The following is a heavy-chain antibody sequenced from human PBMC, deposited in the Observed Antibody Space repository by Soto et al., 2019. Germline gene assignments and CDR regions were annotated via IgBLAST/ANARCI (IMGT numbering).Heavy chain of an antibody. CDR2: IRPYNGNT. V-gene: IGHV1-18*01. CDR3: ARDAPPEDY. Sequence: QVQLVQSGAEVKKPGASVKVSCKASGYTFTSYVISWVRQAPGQGLEWMGWIRPYNGNTNYAQQLQSSVTMTTDTSTSTSYMELRSLRSDDTAVYYCARDAPPEDYWGQGTLVTVSS. J-gene: IGHJ4*02. CDR1: GYTFTSYV.